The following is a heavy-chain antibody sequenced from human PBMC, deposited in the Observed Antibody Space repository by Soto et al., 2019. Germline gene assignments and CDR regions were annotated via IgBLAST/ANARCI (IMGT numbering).Heavy chain of an antibody. D-gene: IGHD3-9*01. Sequence: PGGSLRLSCAASGFTFSSYAMHWVRQAPGKGLEWVAVISYDGSNKYYADSVKGRFTISRDNSKNTLYLQMNSLRAEDTAVYYCAREGRPLSGPLDYWGQGTLVTVSS. J-gene: IGHJ4*02. CDR3: AREGRPLSGPLDY. CDR1: GFTFSSYA. V-gene: IGHV3-30-3*01. CDR2: ISYDGSNK.